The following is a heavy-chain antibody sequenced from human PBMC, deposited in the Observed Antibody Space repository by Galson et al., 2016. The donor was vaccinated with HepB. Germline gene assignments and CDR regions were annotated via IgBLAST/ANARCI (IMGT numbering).Heavy chain of an antibody. V-gene: IGHV3-7*04. J-gene: IGHJ3*02. CDR1: RLTFSTYW. D-gene: IGHD2-15*01. Sequence: SLRLSCAASRLTFSTYWMTWVRQAPGNGLEWVANISHNGGRTNYVDSVKGRLTISRDNAKNSLYLQMHSLRPEDTAIYFRARDRSPAQANHWYDALDIWGQGTLVTVSS. CDR2: ISHNGGRT. CDR3: ARDRSPAQANHWYDALDI.